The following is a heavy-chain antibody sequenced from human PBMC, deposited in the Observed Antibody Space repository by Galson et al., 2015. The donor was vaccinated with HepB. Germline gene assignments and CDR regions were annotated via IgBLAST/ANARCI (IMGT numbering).Heavy chain of an antibody. CDR2: IKSDGIIT. J-gene: IGHJ6*02. Sequence: SLRLSCAASGFTFSRYWMDWVRHGPGKGLVWVSRIKSDGIITTIADSVKGRFTISRDNARNTLYLQMNSLRVEDTAVYYCASLDMVVWGQGTTVTVSS. CDR3: ASLDMVV. V-gene: IGHV3-74*01. CDR1: GFTFSRYW.